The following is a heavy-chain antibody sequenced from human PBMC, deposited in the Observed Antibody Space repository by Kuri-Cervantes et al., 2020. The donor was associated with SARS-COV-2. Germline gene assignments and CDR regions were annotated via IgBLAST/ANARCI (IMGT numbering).Heavy chain of an antibody. V-gene: IGHV4-61*02. D-gene: IGHD6-6*01. CDR2: IYSSGNT. CDR1: GGSISSGSYY. CDR3: TRSQYSTSRFFYYSLDV. J-gene: IGHJ6*02. Sequence: SCTVSGGSISSGSYYWTWIRQPSGKSLEWIGRIYSSGNTNYNPSLKSRVTISVDRSKTQFSLRLTSLTAADTAVYYCTRSQYSTSRFFYYSLDVWGQGTTVTVSS.